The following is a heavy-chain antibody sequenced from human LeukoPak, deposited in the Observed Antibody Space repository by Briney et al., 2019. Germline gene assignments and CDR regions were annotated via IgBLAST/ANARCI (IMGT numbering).Heavy chain of an antibody. J-gene: IGHJ4*02. CDR2: INPNSGGT. D-gene: IGHD3-3*01. Sequence: ASVKVSCKASGYTFTGYYMHWVRQAPGQGLEWVGWINPNSGGTNYAQKFQGRVTITRDTSISTAYMELSRLRSDDTAVYYCARDRKNDFWSGYYTDTPGFDYWGQGTLVTVSS. CDR1: GYTFTGYY. CDR3: ARDRKNDFWSGYYTDTPGFDY. V-gene: IGHV1-2*02.